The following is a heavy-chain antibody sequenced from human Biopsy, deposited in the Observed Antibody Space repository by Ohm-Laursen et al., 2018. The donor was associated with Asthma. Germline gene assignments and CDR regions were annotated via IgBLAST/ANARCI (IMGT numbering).Heavy chain of an antibody. Sequence: TLSLTCTVSGGSMSSSSYYWGWIRQPPGKGLERMGSISYTGSAYHNPSLKSRVTISVDTSKNHFSLKLSSVTAADTAVYYCARHWDWGSFFDYWGQGTPVTVSS. D-gene: IGHD7-27*01. CDR3: ARHWDWGSFFDY. CDR1: GGSMSSSSYY. V-gene: IGHV4-39*01. CDR2: ISYTGSA. J-gene: IGHJ4*02.